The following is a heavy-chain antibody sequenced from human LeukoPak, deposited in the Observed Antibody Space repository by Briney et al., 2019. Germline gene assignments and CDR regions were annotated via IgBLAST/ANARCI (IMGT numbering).Heavy chain of an antibody. Sequence: GGSLRLSCAASGFTFSSYEMNWVRQAPGKGLEWVSYISSSGSTIYYADSVKGRFTISRDNAKNSLYLQMNSLRAEDTAVYYCARAGDLRILRYFDWPWRSKRLRVNYYYMDVWGKGTTVTISS. D-gene: IGHD3-9*01. J-gene: IGHJ6*03. CDR1: GFTFSSYE. CDR3: ARAGDLRILRYFDWPWRSKRLRVNYYYMDV. CDR2: ISSSGSTI. V-gene: IGHV3-48*03.